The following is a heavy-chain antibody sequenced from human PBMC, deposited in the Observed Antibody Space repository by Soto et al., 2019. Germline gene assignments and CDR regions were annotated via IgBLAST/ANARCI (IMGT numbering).Heavy chain of an antibody. CDR3: ATMACYDDGVVV. D-gene: IGHD3-3*01. Sequence: QVQLVQSGPEIKKPGASVKVSCKASGYIFTNYGINWVRQAPGQGLEWMGWINTYNGDTDYAQNVRGRVTMTTDTSTTTTYMELSSLRSDDTALYYCATMACYDDGVVVWGQGTTVTVSS. CDR2: INTYNGDT. J-gene: IGHJ6*02. CDR1: GYIFTNYG. V-gene: IGHV1-18*04.